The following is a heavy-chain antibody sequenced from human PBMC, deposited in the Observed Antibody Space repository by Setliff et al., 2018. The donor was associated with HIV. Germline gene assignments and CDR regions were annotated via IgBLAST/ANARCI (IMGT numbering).Heavy chain of an antibody. CDR2: LYGHSST. CDR1: TCTGTHY. Sequence: TCTGTHYWAWIRQPPGKGLEWIGSLYGHSSTYYTKSLRGRVTISADTSKNQFSLRLSSVTALDTAVYYCARATFGGVIAYFDSWGQGALVTVSS. D-gene: IGHD3-16*02. CDR3: ARATFGGVIAYFDS. J-gene: IGHJ4*02. V-gene: IGHV4-39*02.